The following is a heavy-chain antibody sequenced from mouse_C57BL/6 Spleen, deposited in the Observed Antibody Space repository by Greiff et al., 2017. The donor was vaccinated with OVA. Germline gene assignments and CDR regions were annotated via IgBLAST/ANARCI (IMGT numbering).Heavy chain of an antibody. V-gene: IGHV5-16*01. CDR3: ARVGYGSSPYAMDY. CDR1: GFTFSDYY. CDR2: INYDGSST. D-gene: IGHD1-1*01. J-gene: IGHJ4*01. Sequence: EVKLMESEGGLVQPGSSMKLSCTASGFTFSDYYMAWVRQVPEKGLEWVANINYDGSSTYYLDSLKSRFIISRDNAKNILYLQMSSLKSEDTATYYCARVGYGSSPYAMDYWGQGTSVTVSS.